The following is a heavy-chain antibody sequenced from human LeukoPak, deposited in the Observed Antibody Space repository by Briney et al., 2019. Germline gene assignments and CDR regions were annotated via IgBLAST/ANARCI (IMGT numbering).Heavy chain of an antibody. J-gene: IGHJ4*02. V-gene: IGHV3-21*01. D-gene: IGHD6-13*01. CDR1: GFTFSSYS. CDR2: ISSSSSYI. Sequence: GGSLRLSCAASGFTFSSYSMNWVRQAPGKGLEWVSSISSSSSYIYYADSVKGRFTISRDNAKNSLYVQMNSLRAEDTAVYYSATDPQQQLAFDYWGQGTLVTVSS. CDR3: ATDPQQQLAFDY.